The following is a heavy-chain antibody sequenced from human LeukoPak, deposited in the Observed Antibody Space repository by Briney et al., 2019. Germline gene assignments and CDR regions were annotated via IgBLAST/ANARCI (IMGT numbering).Heavy chain of an antibody. V-gene: IGHV4-30-2*01. D-gene: IGHD3-3*01. CDR2: IYHSGST. J-gene: IGHJ4*02. Sequence: PSETLSLTCTVSGGSISSGGYYWSWIRQPPGKGLEWIGYIYHSGSTYYNPSLKSRVTISVDRSKNQFSLKLSSVTAADTAVYYCARVGLTVFGVVNPFFDYWGQGTLVTVSS. CDR3: ARVGLTVFGVVNPFFDY. CDR1: GGSISSGGYY.